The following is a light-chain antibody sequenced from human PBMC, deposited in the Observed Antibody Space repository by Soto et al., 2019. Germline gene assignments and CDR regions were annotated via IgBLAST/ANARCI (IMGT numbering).Light chain of an antibody. CDR1: QSVRSN. CDR3: QQYNTWPPIT. CDR2: GAS. Sequence: EIVLTHSPATLSVSRSNRFTLXVMSSQSVRSNLAWYQQKPGQAPRLLIYGASTRATGLPARFSGSGSGTDFTLTISSLQSEDFAVYYCQQYNTWPPITFGQGTRLEI. V-gene: IGKV3-15*01. J-gene: IGKJ5*01.